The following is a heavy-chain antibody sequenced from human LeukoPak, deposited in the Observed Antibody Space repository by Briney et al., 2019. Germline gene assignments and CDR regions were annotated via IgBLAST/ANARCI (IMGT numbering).Heavy chain of an antibody. CDR3: ARGGGSYYY. CDR1: GGSISSYY. D-gene: IGHD1-26*01. V-gene: IGHV4-34*01. Sequence: SETLSLTCTVSGGSISSYYWSWIRQPPGKGLEWIGEINHSGSTNYNPSLKSRVTISLDTSKNQFSLKLSSVTAADTAVYYCARGGGSYYYWGQGTLVTVSS. J-gene: IGHJ4*02. CDR2: INHSGST.